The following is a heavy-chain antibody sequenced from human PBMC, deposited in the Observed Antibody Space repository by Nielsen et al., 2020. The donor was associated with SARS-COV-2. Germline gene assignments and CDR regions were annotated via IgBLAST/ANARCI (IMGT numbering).Heavy chain of an antibody. D-gene: IGHD2-2*02. CDR3: ARGDLVVVPSPLLGLGPIFYYFCLDV. J-gene: IGHJ6*03. CDR1: GGSVNTHAW. Sequence: SETLSLTCAVFGGSVNTHAWWSWVRQAPGKGLEWIGEVYHSGATNYNPSLRSRVTLSMDKSRNQFSLRLASVSAADTAVYFCARGDLVVVPSPLLGLGPIFYYFCLDVWGKGASVTVS. CDR2: VYHSGAT. V-gene: IGHV4-4*02.